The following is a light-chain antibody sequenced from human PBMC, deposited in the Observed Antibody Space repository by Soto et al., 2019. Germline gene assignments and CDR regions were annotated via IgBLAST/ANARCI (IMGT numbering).Light chain of an antibody. V-gene: IGKV1-5*01. CDR2: DAS. CDR3: QQYSSFPRT. CDR1: QTIGSW. Sequence: DIQMTQSPSSLSASVGDRVTITFRASQTIGSWLAWYQQKPGKAPELLIYDASTLEGGVPSRFSGSGSGTEFSLTITSLQPDDFATFYCQQYSSFPRTFGQGTKVDIK. J-gene: IGKJ1*01.